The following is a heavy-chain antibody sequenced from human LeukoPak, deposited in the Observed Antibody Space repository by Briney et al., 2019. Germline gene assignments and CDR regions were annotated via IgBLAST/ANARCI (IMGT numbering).Heavy chain of an antibody. CDR1: GFTFSSYA. V-gene: IGHV3-23*01. CDR2: ISGSGGST. Sequence: GGSLRLSCAASGFTFSSYAMSWVRQAPGKGLEWVSAISGSGGSTYYADSVKGRFTISRDNAKNSLYLQMNSLRAEDTAVYYCARDQAFSVGAFDIWGQGTMVTVSS. D-gene: IGHD2/OR15-2a*01. CDR3: ARDQAFSVGAFDI. J-gene: IGHJ3*02.